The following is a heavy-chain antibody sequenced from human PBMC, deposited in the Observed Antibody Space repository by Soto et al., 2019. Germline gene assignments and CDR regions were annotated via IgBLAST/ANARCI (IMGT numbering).Heavy chain of an antibody. CDR1: GYTFTSYY. D-gene: IGHD2-21*02. Sequence: QVQLVQSGAEVKKPGASVKVSCKASGYTFTSYYMHWVRQAPGQGLEWMGIINPSGGSTSYAQKVQGRVTMTRDTSTSTVYMELSSLRFEETAVYYCASGPIVVVTTDSDAFDIWGQGTMVIVSS. V-gene: IGHV1-46*01. CDR3: ASGPIVVVTTDSDAFDI. CDR2: INPSGGST. J-gene: IGHJ3*02.